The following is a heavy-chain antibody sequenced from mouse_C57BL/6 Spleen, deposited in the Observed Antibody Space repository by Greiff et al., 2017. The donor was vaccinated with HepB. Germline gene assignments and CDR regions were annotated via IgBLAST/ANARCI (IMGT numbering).Heavy chain of an antibody. CDR2: IWTGGGT. V-gene: IGHV2-9-1*01. Sequence: QVQLQQSGPGLVAPSQSLSITCTVSGFSLTSYAISWVRQPPGKGLEWLGVIWTGGGTNYNSALKSRLSISKDNSKSQVFLQMNSLQTDDTARYYCAVETSHAFAYWGHGTLVTVSA. J-gene: IGHJ3*01. D-gene: IGHD6-1*01. CDR3: AVETSHAFAY. CDR1: GFSLTSYA.